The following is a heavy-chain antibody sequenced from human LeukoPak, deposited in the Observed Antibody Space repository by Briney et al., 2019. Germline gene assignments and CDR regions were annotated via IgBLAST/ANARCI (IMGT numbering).Heavy chain of an antibody. V-gene: IGHV3-21*01. CDR2: ISSSSSYI. D-gene: IGHD2-15*01. CDR3: ARGAPEGCSGGSCYSLGLTHLNY. J-gene: IGHJ4*02. Sequence: PGGSLRLSCAASGFTFSSYSMNWVRRAPGKGLEWVSSISSSSSYIYYADSVKGRFTISRDNAKNSLYPQMNSLRAEDTAVYYCARGAPEGCSGGSCYSLGLTHLNYWGQGTLVTVSS. CDR1: GFTFSSYS.